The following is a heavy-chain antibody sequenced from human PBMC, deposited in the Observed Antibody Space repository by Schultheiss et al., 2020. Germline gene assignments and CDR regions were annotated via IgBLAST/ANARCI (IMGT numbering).Heavy chain of an antibody. CDR3: ARDRVPAAISDPYYYYGMDV. CDR1: GFTFSSYW. D-gene: IGHD2-2*01. J-gene: IGHJ6*02. Sequence: GGSLRLSCAASGFTFSSYWMHWVRQAPGKGLVWVSRINSDGSSTSYADSVKGRFTISRDNAKNTLYLQMNSLRAEDTAVYYCARDRVPAAISDPYYYYGMDVWGQGTTVTVYS. V-gene: IGHV3-74*01. CDR2: INSDGSST.